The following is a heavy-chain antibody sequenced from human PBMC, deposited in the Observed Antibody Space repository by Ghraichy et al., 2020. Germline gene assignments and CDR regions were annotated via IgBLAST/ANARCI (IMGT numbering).Heavy chain of an antibody. CDR2: IYYSGST. CDR1: GGSISSYY. V-gene: IGHV4-59*01. Sequence: GSLSLTCTVSGGSISSYYWSWIRQPPGKGLEWIGYIYYSGSTNYNPSLKSRVTISVDTSKNQFSLKLSSVTAADTAVYYCARGATVLHFDYWGQGTLVTVSS. D-gene: IGHD3-10*01. CDR3: ARGATVLHFDY. J-gene: IGHJ4*02.